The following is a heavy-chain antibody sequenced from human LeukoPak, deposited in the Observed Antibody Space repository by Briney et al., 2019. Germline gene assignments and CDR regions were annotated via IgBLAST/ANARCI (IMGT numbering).Heavy chain of an antibody. J-gene: IGHJ4*02. Sequence: PSETLSLTCDVSGDFIRSYWWAWVRQPAGKGLEWIGRIYATGSTKFNPSLKSRLTMSMDTSTNQLSLKLPLKLTSVTAADTAVYFCARQGYTASYYFLDFWSQGTLVTVSP. CDR3: ARQGYTASYYFLDF. D-gene: IGHD1-26*01. CDR1: GDFIRSYW. V-gene: IGHV4-4*07. CDR2: IYATGST.